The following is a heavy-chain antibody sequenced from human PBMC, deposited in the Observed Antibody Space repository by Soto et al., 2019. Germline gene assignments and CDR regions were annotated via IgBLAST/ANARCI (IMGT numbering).Heavy chain of an antibody. J-gene: IGHJ4*02. CDR2: ISSTTNYI. D-gene: IGHD3-10*01. CDR1: GFTFSSYS. CDR3: ARDWGGLGY. Sequence: GGSLRLSCAASGFTFSSYSMNWVRQAPGKGLEWVSSISSTTNYIYYGDSMKGRFTISRDNAKNSLYLEMNSLRVEDTATYYCARDWGGLGYWGQGTLVTVSS. V-gene: IGHV3-21*04.